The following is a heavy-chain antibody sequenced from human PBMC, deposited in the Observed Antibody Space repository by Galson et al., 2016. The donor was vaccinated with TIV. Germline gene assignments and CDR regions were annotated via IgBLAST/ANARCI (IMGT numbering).Heavy chain of an antibody. V-gene: IGHV5-10-1*01. CDR2: ISPSDSYT. J-gene: IGHJ4*02. CDR1: GYSFTNYW. Sequence: QSGAEVKKPGESLRISCQGSGYSFTNYWITWHRQMPGRGLEWMGRISPSDSYTNYSPSFQGHVTISVDKSIRTAYLQWSGLKASDTAMYFCAREGENRGSYIAYWGQGTLVTVSS. CDR3: AREGENRGSYIAY. D-gene: IGHD2-15*01.